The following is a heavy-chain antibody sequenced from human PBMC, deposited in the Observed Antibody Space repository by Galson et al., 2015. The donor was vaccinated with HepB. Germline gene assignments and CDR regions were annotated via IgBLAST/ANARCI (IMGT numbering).Heavy chain of an antibody. D-gene: IGHD3-16*01. V-gene: IGHV5-10-1*01. CDR1: GYSFTSYW. J-gene: IGHJ5*02. CDR3: ARPTSMGEGSYWFDP. Sequence: QSGAEVKKPGESLRISCKGSGYSFTSYWISWVRQMPGKGLERMGRIDPSDSYTNYSPSFQGHVTISADKSISTAYLQWSSLKASDTAMYYCARPTSMGEGSYWFDPWGQGTLVTVSS. CDR2: IDPSDSYT.